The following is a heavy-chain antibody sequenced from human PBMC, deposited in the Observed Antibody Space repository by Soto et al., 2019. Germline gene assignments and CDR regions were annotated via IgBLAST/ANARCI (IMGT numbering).Heavy chain of an antibody. V-gene: IGHV3-30-3*02. J-gene: IGHJ5*02. CDR1: GFTFSSYA. D-gene: IGHD3-22*01. CDR3: ANDGYYSDSSGYLWNYP. Sequence: RGSLRLSCAAPGFTFSSYAMHWVRQAPGKGLEWVALISYDGSDKDYADSVKGRSTISRDNSKNTLYLKMNSLRAEDTAVYYCANDGYYSDSSGYLWNYPGGQGTLVTFSS. CDR2: ISYDGSDK.